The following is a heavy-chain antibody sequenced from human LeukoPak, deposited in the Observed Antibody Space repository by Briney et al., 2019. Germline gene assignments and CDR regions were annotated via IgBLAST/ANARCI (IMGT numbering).Heavy chain of an antibody. CDR3: ARDPFNL. Sequence: SETLTLTCTVSGGSINSGGYYRTWIRQPPGKGLEWIGHIHHSGSASYNPSLKGRLTMSVDSSKNQFSLNLTSISAADTAVYYCARDPFNLWGRGTQVTVSS. CDR2: IHHSGSA. J-gene: IGHJ2*01. CDR1: GGSINSGGYY. V-gene: IGHV4-30-2*01.